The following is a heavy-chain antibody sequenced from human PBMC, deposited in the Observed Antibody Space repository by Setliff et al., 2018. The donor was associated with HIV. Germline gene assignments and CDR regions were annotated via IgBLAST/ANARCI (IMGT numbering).Heavy chain of an antibody. J-gene: IGHJ2*01. D-gene: IGHD2-2*01. CDR1: GGSISTVNW. CDR3: TRNNVAWYQPLGYFDL. Sequence: PSETLSLTCAVSGGSISTVNWWTWVRQPPGKGLEWIGRMKSEVGGGTIDYATPVNGRFTISRDDSKNMLYLQMNSLKTEDTAVYYCTRNNVAWYQPLGYFDLWGRGNLVTVSS. CDR2: MKSEVGGGTI. V-gene: IGHV3-15*01.